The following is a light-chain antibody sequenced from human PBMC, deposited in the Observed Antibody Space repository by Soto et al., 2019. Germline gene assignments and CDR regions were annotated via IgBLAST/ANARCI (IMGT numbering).Light chain of an antibody. Sequence: QSALTQPASVSGSPGQSITISCTGTSSDVGSYNYVSWYQQHPGKAPKLMIYEVSNRPSGVSNRFSGSKSGNTASLTISGLQAEDEADYYCSSYKSGSTWVFGGGTKVTGL. CDR1: SSDVGSYNY. V-gene: IGLV2-14*01. CDR2: EVS. CDR3: SSYKSGSTWV. J-gene: IGLJ3*02.